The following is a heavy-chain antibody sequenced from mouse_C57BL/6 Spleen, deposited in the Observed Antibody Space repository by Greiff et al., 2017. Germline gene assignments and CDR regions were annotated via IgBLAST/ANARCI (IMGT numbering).Heavy chain of an antibody. CDR2: ISDGGSYT. Sequence: EVHLVESGGGLVKPGGSLKLSCAASGFTFSSYAMSWVRQTPEKRLEWVATISDGGSYTYYPDNVKGRFTISRDNAKNNLYLQMSHLKSEDTAMYYCAREDTTVVAKNYFDYWGQGTTLTVSS. CDR3: AREDTTVVAKNYFDY. CDR1: GFTFSSYA. J-gene: IGHJ2*01. D-gene: IGHD1-1*01. V-gene: IGHV5-4*01.